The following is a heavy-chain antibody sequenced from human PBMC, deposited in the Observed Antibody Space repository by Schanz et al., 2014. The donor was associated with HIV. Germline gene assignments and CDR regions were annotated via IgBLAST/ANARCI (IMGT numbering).Heavy chain of an antibody. J-gene: IGHJ4*02. CDR1: GFTFSSYA. CDR3: AKDPHIVPTTHLDN. V-gene: IGHV3-23*01. D-gene: IGHD5-12*01. Sequence: EVQVLESGGGLVQPGGSLRLSCAVSGFTFSSYAMTWVRQAPGKGLEWVSAIGGSGGNTNYADSVKGRFLISRDNFKNTVSLQMNSLRAEDTAVYYCAKDPHIVPTTHLDNWGQGTLVTVSS. CDR2: IGGSGGNT.